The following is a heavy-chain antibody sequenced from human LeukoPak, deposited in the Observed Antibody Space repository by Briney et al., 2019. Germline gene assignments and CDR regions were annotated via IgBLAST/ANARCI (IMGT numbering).Heavy chain of an antibody. J-gene: IGHJ4*02. Sequence: LPGGSLRLSCAASGFTFSSYAMSWVRQAPGKGLEWVSGISGSGDNTYYADSVKGRFTISRDNSKNTLYVQVNSLGTEDMAAYYCAKGSYYDSSGSFYFDYWGQGTLVTVSS. V-gene: IGHV3-23*01. D-gene: IGHD3-22*01. CDR3: AKGSYYDSSGSFYFDY. CDR1: GFTFSSYA. CDR2: ISGSGDNT.